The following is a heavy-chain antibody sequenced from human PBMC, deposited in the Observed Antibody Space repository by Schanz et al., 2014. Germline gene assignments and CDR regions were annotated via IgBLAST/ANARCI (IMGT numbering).Heavy chain of an antibody. D-gene: IGHD2-2*02. J-gene: IGHJ6*03. CDR1: GGTFSSYT. CDR2: IIPVLAIA. V-gene: IGHV1-69*02. Sequence: QVQLVQSGAEVKKPGSSVKVSCTASGGTFSSYTISWIRQAPGQGLEWMGRIIPVLAIADYAQKFQGRVTITADTSTSTAYMELTSLRSEDTAVYYCAGTYCSSTSCYTGYYYMDVWGKGTTVTVSS. CDR3: AGTYCSSTSCYTGYYYMDV.